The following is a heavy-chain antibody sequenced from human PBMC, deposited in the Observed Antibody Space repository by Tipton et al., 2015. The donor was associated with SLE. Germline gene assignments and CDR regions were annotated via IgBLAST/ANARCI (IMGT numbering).Heavy chain of an antibody. J-gene: IGHJ3*02. CDR2: INHSGST. V-gene: IGHV4-34*01. D-gene: IGHD2-15*01. CDR3: ARDPGYCSGGSCSDAFDI. Sequence: TLSLTCAVYGGSFSGYYWSWIRQPPGKGLEWIGEINHSGSTNYNPSLKSRVTISVDTSKNQFSLKLSSVTAADAAVYYCARDPGYCSGGSCSDAFDIWGQGKMVTVSS. CDR1: GGSFSGYY.